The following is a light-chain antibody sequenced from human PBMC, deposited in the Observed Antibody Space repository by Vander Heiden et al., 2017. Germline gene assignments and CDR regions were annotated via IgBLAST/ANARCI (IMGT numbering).Light chain of an antibody. V-gene: IGKV1-12*01. Sequence: IQLTQSPSSVPASVADRATITCRAIQGISTCLAWYQQIPGKAPKLLISSASSLESGVPSRFSGSGSGTDFILTISTLQPEDFATYYCQQANSFPRTFGQGTKVEIK. CDR1: QGISTC. CDR2: SAS. CDR3: QQANSFPRT. J-gene: IGKJ1*01.